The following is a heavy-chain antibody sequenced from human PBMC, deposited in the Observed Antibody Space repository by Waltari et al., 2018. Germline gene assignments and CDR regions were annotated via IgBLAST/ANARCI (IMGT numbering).Heavy chain of an antibody. J-gene: IGHJ4*02. CDR3: ARDRSDSSGYRFDY. D-gene: IGHD3-22*01. V-gene: IGHV4-59*01. CDR2: IYYSGST. CDR1: GGSISSYY. Sequence: VQLQESGPGLVKPSETLSLTCTVSGGSISSYYWSWIRQPPGKGLEWIGYIYYSGSTNYNPSLTSRVTISVDTSKNQFSLKLSSVTASDTAVYYCARDRSDSSGYRFDYWGQGTLVTVSS.